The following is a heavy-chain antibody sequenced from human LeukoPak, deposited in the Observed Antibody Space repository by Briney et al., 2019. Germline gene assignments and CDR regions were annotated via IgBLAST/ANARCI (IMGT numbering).Heavy chain of an antibody. J-gene: IGHJ4*02. CDR1: GFIFSTCS. CDR3: AKEYNGYNGVFDY. V-gene: IGHV3-21*01. CDR2: SSDCGSCI. Sequence: GESLRLSCAASGFIFSTCSMDWVRQAPGKGLEWVSSSSDCGSCISYADSVKGRFTISRDNAKNSLYLQMNSLRAEDTAVYYCAKEYNGYNGVFDYWGQGTLVTVSS. D-gene: IGHD5-24*01.